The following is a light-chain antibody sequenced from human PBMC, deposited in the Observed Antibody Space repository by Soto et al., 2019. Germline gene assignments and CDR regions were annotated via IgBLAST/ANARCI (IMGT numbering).Light chain of an antibody. CDR3: QQFGSSPRFT. J-gene: IGKJ3*01. CDR1: QSINSRY. Sequence: EIVLTQSPGTLSLSPGERATLSCRASQSINSRYLAWYQQKPGQAPRLLIYGASSRATGIPDRFSGSGSGTDFTLTISRLEPEDFAVYYCQQFGSSPRFTFGPVTKVDIK. V-gene: IGKV3-20*01. CDR2: GAS.